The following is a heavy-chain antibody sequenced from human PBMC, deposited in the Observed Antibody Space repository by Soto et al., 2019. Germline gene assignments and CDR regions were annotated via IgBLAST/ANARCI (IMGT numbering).Heavy chain of an antibody. CDR2: SNAGNGGT. CDR1: PYTFSNYF. D-gene: IGHD2-2*01. V-gene: IGHV1-3*01. J-gene: IGHJ4*02. CDR3: ARVICISTSCYELDY. Sequence: ASLKDSCTTSPYTFSNYFIHWVRQAPGQGLEWMGWSNAGNGGTKYSRKFQGRVTITRDTSASTAYMELSSLRSEDTAVYYCARVICISTSCYELDYWGQGTLVTVSS.